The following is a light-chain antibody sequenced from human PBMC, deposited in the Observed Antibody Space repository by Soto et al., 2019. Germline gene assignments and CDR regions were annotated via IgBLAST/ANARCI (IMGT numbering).Light chain of an antibody. CDR3: QHYNSYSEA. CDR2: KAS. J-gene: IGKJ1*01. Sequence: DIQMTQSPSSLSASVSDRVTITCRASQTISSWLAWYQQKPGKAPKLLIYKASTLKSGVPSRFSGSGSGTEFTLTISRLQPDDFATYYCQHYNSYSEAFGQGTKVDIK. CDR1: QTISSW. V-gene: IGKV1-5*03.